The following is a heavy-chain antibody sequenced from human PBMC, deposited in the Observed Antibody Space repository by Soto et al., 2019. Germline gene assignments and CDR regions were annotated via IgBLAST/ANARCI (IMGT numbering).Heavy chain of an antibody. CDR1: GGSISSGGYY. D-gene: IGHD4-4*01. Sequence: SETLSLTCTVSGGSISSGGYYWSWIRQHPGKGLEWIGYIYYSGSTYYNPSLKSRVTISVDTSKNQFSLKLSSVTAADTAVYYCARFTYSNYAKWFDPWGQATLGTVSS. J-gene: IGHJ5*02. CDR3: ARFTYSNYAKWFDP. V-gene: IGHV4-31*03. CDR2: IYYSGST.